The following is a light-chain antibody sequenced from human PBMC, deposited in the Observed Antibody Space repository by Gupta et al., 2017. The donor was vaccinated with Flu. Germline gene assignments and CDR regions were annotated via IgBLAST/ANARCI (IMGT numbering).Light chain of an antibody. CDR3: QQGDSAPWT. CDR1: QNIYSY. J-gene: IGKJ1*01. V-gene: IGKV1-39*01. Sequence: DIQRTQSPSSLSASVGDRVTSTCRTSQNIYSYLNWYQQKSGKAPNLLIYAASTLESGVPSRFSGRGSGTEFTLSISSLEPEDVAAYYCQQGDSAPWTFGQGTKVVI. CDR2: AAS.